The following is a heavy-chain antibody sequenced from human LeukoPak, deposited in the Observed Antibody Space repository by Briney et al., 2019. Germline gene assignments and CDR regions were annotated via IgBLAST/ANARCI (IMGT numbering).Heavy chain of an antibody. J-gene: IGHJ4*02. CDR2: IYSSGST. D-gene: IGHD2-2*01. CDR1: GGSANSYY. Sequence: PSETLSLTCSVSGGSANSYYWSWIRQSGGKGLEWIGRIYSSGSTVYNPSLNSRLTMSIDTSKNQFSLTLKSVTATDTAVYYCARVKASSTSWTFDQWGQGALVTVSS. V-gene: IGHV4-4*07. CDR3: ARVKASSTSWTFDQ.